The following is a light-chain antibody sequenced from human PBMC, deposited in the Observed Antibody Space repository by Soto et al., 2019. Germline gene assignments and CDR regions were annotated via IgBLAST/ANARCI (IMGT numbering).Light chain of an antibody. CDR2: GAS. CDR3: QQYCSSPYT. J-gene: IGKJ2*01. V-gene: IGKV3-20*01. Sequence: EIVLTQSPGTLSLSPGETATLSCRASQSVNSRYLAWYQQKPGQAPRLLMYGASSRATGIPDRFSGTGSGTDFTLTISRLEPEDFAVYYCQQYCSSPYTFGLGTKLEIK. CDR1: QSVNSRY.